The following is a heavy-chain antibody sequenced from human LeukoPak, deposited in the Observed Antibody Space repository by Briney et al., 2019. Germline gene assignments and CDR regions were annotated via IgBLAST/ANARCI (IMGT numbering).Heavy chain of an antibody. CDR2: IYHSGST. CDR1: AYSISSGYY. D-gene: IGHD1-7*01. V-gene: IGHV4-38-2*01. CDR3: ARCPGGTTRTTFDY. Sequence: SETLSLTCAVSAYSISSGYYWGWIRQPPGKGLEWIGSIYHSGSTYYNPSLKSRVTISVDTSKNQFSLNLSSVTAADTAVYYCARCPGGTTRTTFDYWGQGTLVTVSS. J-gene: IGHJ4*02.